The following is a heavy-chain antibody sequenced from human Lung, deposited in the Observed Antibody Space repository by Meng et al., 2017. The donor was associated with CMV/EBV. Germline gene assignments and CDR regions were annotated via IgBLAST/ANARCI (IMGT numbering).Heavy chain of an antibody. D-gene: IGHD2-15*01. Sequence: SLKISCAASGFTFSSYEMNWVRQAPGKGLEWVAYISTSGTTIYYADSVRGRFTISRDNAKNSLFLQMNSLRAEDTAVYYCARSSGWLTPGGYGMEVWGTGTXVNVSS. CDR1: GFTFSSYE. V-gene: IGHV3-48*03. J-gene: IGHJ6*04. CDR2: ISTSGTTI. CDR3: ARSSGWLTPGGYGMEV.